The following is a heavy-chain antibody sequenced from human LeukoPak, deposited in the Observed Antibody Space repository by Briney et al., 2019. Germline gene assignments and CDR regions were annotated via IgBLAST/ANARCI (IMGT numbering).Heavy chain of an antibody. V-gene: IGHV4-59*01. J-gene: IGHJ4*02. CDR3: ARGSPEKSSGTLDY. Sequence: KTSETLSLTCDFSGDSLSGYYWSWLRQPPGKGLEWIAYRQSNGYTEYYPSLMSRVTISLDTSKRQLSLKLTSVTAADTAVYYCARGSPEKSSGTLDYWGQGTLVTVSS. D-gene: IGHD3-22*01. CDR2: RQSNGYT. CDR1: GDSLSGYY.